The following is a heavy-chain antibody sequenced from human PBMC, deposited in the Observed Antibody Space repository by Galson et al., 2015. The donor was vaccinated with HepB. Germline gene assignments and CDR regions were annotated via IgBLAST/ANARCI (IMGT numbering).Heavy chain of an antibody. CDR1: GVTVETSF. D-gene: IGHD4-17*01. Sequence: SLRLSCAVSGVTVETSFLSWVRQAPGKGLEWVSAISGSGGSTYYADSVKGRFTISRDNSKNTLYLQMNSLRAEDTAVYYCARGDPTTVTQLYYWGQGTLVTVSS. V-gene: IGHV3-23*01. J-gene: IGHJ4*02. CDR2: ISGSGGST. CDR3: ARGDPTTVTQLYY.